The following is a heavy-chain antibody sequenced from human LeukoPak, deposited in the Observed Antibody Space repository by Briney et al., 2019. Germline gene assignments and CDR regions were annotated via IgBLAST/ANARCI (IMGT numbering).Heavy chain of an antibody. CDR1: GYTFTGYY. CDR3: ARSYYGSGSYYTSFDY. V-gene: IGHV1-69*05. Sequence: SVKVSCKASGYTFTGYYMHWVRQAPGQGLEWMGSIIPIFGTANYAQKFQGRVTITTDESTSTAAMELSSLRSEDTAVYYCARSYYGSGSYYTSFDYWGQGTLVTVSS. CDR2: IIPIFGTA. D-gene: IGHD3-10*01. J-gene: IGHJ4*02.